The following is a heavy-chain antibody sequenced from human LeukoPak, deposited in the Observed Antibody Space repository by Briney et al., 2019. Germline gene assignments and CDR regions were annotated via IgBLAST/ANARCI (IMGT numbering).Heavy chain of an antibody. V-gene: IGHV4-34*01. D-gene: IGHD3-3*01. CDR1: GGSFSGYY. J-gene: IGHJ4*02. CDR3: ARDWRISLDY. CDR2: INHSGST. Sequence: SETLSLTCAVYGGSFSGYYWSWIRQPPGKGLEWIGEINHSGSTNYNPSLKSRVTISVDTSKNQFSLKLSSVTAADTAVYYCARDWRISLDYWGQGTLVTVSS.